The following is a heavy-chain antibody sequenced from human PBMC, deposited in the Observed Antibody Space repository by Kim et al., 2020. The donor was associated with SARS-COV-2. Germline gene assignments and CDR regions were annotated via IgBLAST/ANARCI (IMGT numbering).Heavy chain of an antibody. CDR1: GFTFDDYA. Sequence: GGSLRLSCAASGFTFDDYAMHWVRQAPGKGLEWVSGISWNSGSIGYADSVKGRFTISRDNAKNSLYLQMNSLRAEDTALYYCAKDMGSGNYYGMDVWGQGTTVTVSS. D-gene: IGHD3-10*01. V-gene: IGHV3-9*01. CDR3: AKDMGSGNYYGMDV. J-gene: IGHJ6*02. CDR2: ISWNSGSI.